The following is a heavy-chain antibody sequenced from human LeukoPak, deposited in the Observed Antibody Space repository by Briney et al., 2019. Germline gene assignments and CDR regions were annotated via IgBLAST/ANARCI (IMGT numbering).Heavy chain of an antibody. Sequence: SETLSLTCNVSGGXISSYFCSWIRQPAGKGLEWIGLMYTSGSTKYNPSLKSRVTMSVDTSKNQFSLKLSSVTAADTAVYYCASRPGSGYYYGMDVWGQGTTVTVSS. CDR1: GGXISSYF. CDR3: ASRPGSGYYYGMDV. V-gene: IGHV4-4*07. D-gene: IGHD6-19*01. CDR2: MYTSGST. J-gene: IGHJ6*02.